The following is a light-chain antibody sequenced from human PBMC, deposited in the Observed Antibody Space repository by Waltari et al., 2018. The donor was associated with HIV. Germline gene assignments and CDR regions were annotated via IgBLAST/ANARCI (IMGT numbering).Light chain of an antibody. Sequence: DIVMTQSPHSLALSLGERATINCKSSQSLLYSSKNENFLAWYQQKPGQTPQLLIYSASTRGSGVPDRFSGSGSGTDFTLTINSLQSGDVAVYFCQQYYTTPPTFGQRTRVEIK. CDR3: QQYYTTPPT. CDR1: QSLLYSSKNENF. CDR2: SAS. V-gene: IGKV4-1*01. J-gene: IGKJ1*01.